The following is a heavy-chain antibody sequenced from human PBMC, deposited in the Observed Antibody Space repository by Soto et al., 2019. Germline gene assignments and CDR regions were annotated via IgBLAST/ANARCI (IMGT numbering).Heavy chain of an antibody. V-gene: IGHV3-33*01. CDR1: GFTFSSYG. J-gene: IGHJ2*01. D-gene: IGHD5-18*01. CDR3: ARELAGYGPGWYFDL. Sequence: QVQLVESGGGVVQPGRALRLSCAASGFTFSSYGMHWVRQAPGKGLEWVAVVWDDGSNKYYADSVKGRFTISRDNSKNTLYLQRNSLRAEDTAVYYCARELAGYGPGWYFDLWGRGTLVTVSS. CDR2: VWDDGSNK.